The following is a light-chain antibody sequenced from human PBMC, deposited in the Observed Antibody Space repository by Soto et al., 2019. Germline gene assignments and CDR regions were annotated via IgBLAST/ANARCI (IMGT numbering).Light chain of an antibody. J-gene: IGLJ1*01. CDR3: NSYVGSNNYV. V-gene: IGLV2-14*01. Sequence: QSALTQPASVSGSPGQSITISCTGTSSDIGGYNFVSWYQHHPGKAPKLMIYEVNNRPSGVSSRFSGSKSGNTASLTISGLQTEDEADYYCNSYVGSNNYVFGTGTKLTVL. CDR1: SSDIGGYNF. CDR2: EVN.